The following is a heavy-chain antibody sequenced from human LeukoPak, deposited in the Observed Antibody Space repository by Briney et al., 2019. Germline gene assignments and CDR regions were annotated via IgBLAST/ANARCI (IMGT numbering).Heavy chain of an antibody. D-gene: IGHD6-19*01. V-gene: IGHV3-49*04. J-gene: IGHJ6*02. CDR2: IRSKAYGGTT. CDR3: TRDRYSSGWYDYYYYGMDV. CDR1: GFTFSNHW. Sequence: GGSLRLSCAASGFTFSNHWMSWVRQAPGKGLEWVGFIRSKAYGGTTEYAASVKGRFTISRDDSKSIAYLQMNSLKTEDTAVYYCTRDRYSSGWYDYYYYGMDVWGQGTTVTVSS.